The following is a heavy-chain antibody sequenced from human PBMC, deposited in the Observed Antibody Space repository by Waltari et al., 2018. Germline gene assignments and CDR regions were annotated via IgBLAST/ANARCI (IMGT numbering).Heavy chain of an antibody. CDR3: VGARDTP. D-gene: IGHD2-21*01. J-gene: IGHJ5*02. CDR2: IRDNGNT. CDR1: GLTLSSYG. V-gene: IGHV3-23*01. Sequence: EVQLSESGGGLVQPGGSLRLSCATSGLTLSSYGVSWVRQAPGQGLEGVADIRDNGNTHYADSVKGRFTISRDISNSIVYLQMQSLRDEDTALYYCVGARDTPWGQGTLVTVSS.